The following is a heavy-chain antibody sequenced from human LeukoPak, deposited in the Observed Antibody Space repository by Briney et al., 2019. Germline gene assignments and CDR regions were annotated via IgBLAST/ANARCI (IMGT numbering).Heavy chain of an antibody. V-gene: IGHV3-11*04. CDR3: ATTGSGSYYDY. Sequence: GGSLRLSCAASGFTFSNYYMSWIRQVPGKGLEWVSYIRSSGSTIYYADSVKGRFTISRDNAKNTLYLQMNSLRAEDTAVYYCATTGSGSYYDYWGQGTLVTVSS. D-gene: IGHD1-26*01. CDR2: IRSSGSTI. CDR1: GFTFSNYY. J-gene: IGHJ4*02.